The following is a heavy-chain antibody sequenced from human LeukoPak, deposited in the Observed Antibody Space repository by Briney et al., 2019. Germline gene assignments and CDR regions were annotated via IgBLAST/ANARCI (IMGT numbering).Heavy chain of an antibody. CDR3: ARETPNVGATPNDY. CDR1: GGSISSGGYY. V-gene: IGHV4-30-2*01. Sequence: SQTLSLTCTVSGGSISSGGYYWSWLRQPPGKGLEWIGYIYHSGSTYYNPSLKSRVTISVDRSKNQFSLKLSSVTAADTAVYYCARETPNVGATPNDYWGQGTLVTVSS. CDR2: IYHSGST. J-gene: IGHJ4*02. D-gene: IGHD1-26*01.